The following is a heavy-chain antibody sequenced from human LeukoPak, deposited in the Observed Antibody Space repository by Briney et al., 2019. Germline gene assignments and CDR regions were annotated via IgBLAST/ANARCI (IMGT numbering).Heavy chain of an antibody. V-gene: IGHV1-69*05. J-gene: IGHJ4*02. CDR2: IIPIFGTA. D-gene: IGHD1-26*01. Sequence: SVKVSCKASGGTFSSYAISWVRQAPGQGLEWMGGIIPIFGTANYAQKFQGRVTMTTDTSTSTAYMELRSLRSDDTAVYYCARADWEGLVGATVDYWGQGTLVTVSS. CDR3: ARADWEGLVGATVDY. CDR1: GGTFSSYA.